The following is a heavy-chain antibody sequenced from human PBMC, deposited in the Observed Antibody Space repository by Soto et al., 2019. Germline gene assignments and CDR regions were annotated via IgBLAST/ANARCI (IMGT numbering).Heavy chain of an antibody. CDR2: ISAYNGNT. Sequence: QVQLVQSGAEVKKPGASVKVSCKASGYTFTSYGISWVRQAPGQGLEWMGWISAYNGNTNYAQKLQGRVTMTTDTSTSTAYMELRSLRSDDTAGYYGASGCSGGSCDDDACDIWGQGPMVTVSS. CDR1: GYTFTSYG. V-gene: IGHV1-18*04. CDR3: ASGCSGGSCDDDACDI. J-gene: IGHJ3*02. D-gene: IGHD2-15*01.